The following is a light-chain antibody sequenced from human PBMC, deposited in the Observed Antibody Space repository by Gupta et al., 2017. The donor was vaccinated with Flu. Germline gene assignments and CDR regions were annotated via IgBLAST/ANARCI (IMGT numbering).Light chain of an antibody. CDR3: AAWDDSLNGYV. CDR2: SNN. Sequence: QSVLTQPPSASGTPGQRFTIPCPGSNSNIGSDTVNWYQHLPGTAPKLLIYSNNRRPSGVPDRFSGSKSGTSASLAISGLQSEDEAAYYCAAWDDSLNGYVFGTGTKVTVL. J-gene: IGLJ1*01. CDR1: NSNIGSDT. V-gene: IGLV1-44*01.